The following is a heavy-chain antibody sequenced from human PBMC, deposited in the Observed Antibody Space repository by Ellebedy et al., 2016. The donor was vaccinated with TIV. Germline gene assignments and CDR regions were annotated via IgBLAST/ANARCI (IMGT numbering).Heavy chain of an antibody. CDR2: IWYDGGQK. J-gene: IGHJ1*01. CDR3: VREGNTYGSAPFENFHH. V-gene: IGHV3-33*08. Sequence: GESLKISXAVSGYSLPIYWMTWVRQAPGKGLEWLAVIWYDGGQKYYADSVTGRFSISRDSSKNTLFLQMNSLRADDTAVYFCVREGNTYGSAPFENFHHWGQGTLVTVSS. CDR1: GYSLPIYW. D-gene: IGHD3-10*01.